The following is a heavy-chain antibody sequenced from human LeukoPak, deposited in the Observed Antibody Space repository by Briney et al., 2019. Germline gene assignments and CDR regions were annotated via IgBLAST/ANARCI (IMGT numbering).Heavy chain of an antibody. V-gene: IGHV4-39*07. CDR3: ASGPAFESDYFDY. Sequence: SETLSLTCIVSGGSINNNNYFWGWIRQPPGKGLEWIGSIYYSGSTYYNPSLKSRVTISVDTSKNQFSLKLSSVTAADTAVYYCASGPAFESDYFDYWGQGTLVTVSS. J-gene: IGHJ4*02. CDR2: IYYSGST. CDR1: GGSINNNNYF. D-gene: IGHD3-16*01.